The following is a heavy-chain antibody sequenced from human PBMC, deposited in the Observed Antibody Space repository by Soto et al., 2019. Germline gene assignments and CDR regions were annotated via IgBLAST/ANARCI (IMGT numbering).Heavy chain of an antibody. V-gene: IGHV5-10-1*01. Sequence: HGESLKISCKGSGYSFTSYWISWVRQMPGKGLEWMGRIDPSDSYTNYSPSFQGHVTISADKSISTAYLQWSSLKASDTAMYYCARVTHYSYYYGMDVWGQGTTVTVSS. CDR1: GYSFTSYW. J-gene: IGHJ6*02. D-gene: IGHD3-10*01. CDR3: ARVTHYSYYYGMDV. CDR2: IDPSDSYT.